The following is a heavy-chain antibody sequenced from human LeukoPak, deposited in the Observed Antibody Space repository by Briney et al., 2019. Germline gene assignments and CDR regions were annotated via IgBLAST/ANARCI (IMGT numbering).Heavy chain of an antibody. D-gene: IGHD2-2*02. CDR1: GYTFTGYY. V-gene: IGHV1-2*02. CDR2: INPNSGVT. J-gene: IGHJ4*02. Sequence: ASVKVSCKASGYTFTGYYMHWVRQAPGQGLEWMGWINPNSGVTNYAQKFQGRVTMTRDTSISTAYTELSRLRSDDTAVYYCARDGCSSTSCYTLFDYWGQGTLVTVSS. CDR3: ARDGCSSTSCYTLFDY.